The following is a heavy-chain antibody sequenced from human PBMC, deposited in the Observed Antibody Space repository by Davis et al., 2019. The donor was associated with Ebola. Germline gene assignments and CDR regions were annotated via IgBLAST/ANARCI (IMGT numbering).Heavy chain of an antibody. J-gene: IGHJ5*02. D-gene: IGHD3-3*01. Sequence: SETLSLTCTVFGNSLSRSYYYWSWIRQPPGKGLEWIGYIYYSGSTNYNPSLKSRVTISVDTSKNQFSLKLSSVTAADTAVYYCARVGYDFWSGYYTGNWFDPWGQGTLVTVSS. CDR1: GNSLSRSYYY. V-gene: IGHV4-61*01. CDR2: IYYSGST. CDR3: ARVGYDFWSGYYTGNWFDP.